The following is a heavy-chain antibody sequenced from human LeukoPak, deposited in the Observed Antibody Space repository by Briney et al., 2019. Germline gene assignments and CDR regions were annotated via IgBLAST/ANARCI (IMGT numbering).Heavy chain of an antibody. CDR3: AKDRGTSPWYFDL. CDR1: GFTFSSYG. D-gene: IGHD2-2*01. Sequence: PGGSLRLSCAASGFTFSSYGMHWVRQAPGKGLEWVAFIRYDGSNKYYADSVKGRFTISRDNSKNTLYLQMNSLRAEDTAVYYCAKDRGTSPWYFDLWGRGTLVTVSS. J-gene: IGHJ2*01. V-gene: IGHV3-30*02. CDR2: IRYDGSNK.